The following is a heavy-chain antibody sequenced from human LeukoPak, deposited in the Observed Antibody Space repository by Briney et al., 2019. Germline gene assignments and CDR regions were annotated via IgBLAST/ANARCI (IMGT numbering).Heavy chain of an antibody. Sequence: PGGSLRLSCAASGFTFSTFAMIWVRQPPGKGLEWVSSIFPSGGEIHYADSVKGRFTISRDNSKNTLYLQMNSLRAEDTAVYYCAREYGDLLRYHFPFDYWGQGTLVTVSS. CDR3: AREYGDLLRYHFPFDY. CDR2: IFPSGGEI. CDR1: GFTFSTFA. D-gene: IGHD4-17*01. V-gene: IGHV3-23*01. J-gene: IGHJ4*02.